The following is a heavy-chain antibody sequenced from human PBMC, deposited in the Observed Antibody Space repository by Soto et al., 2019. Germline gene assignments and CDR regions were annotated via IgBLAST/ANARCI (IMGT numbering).Heavy chain of an antibody. Sequence: QVQLVQSGAEVKKPGASVKVSCKASGYTFSSYGISWVRQAPGQGLEWMGWITAHNGNTFYAQRLQGRVTLTTDTSTSTAYMELRSLRSDDTAVYSCARGVYYYYYMDVWGKGTTVTVSS. CDR1: GYTFSSYG. CDR2: ITAHNGNT. V-gene: IGHV1-18*01. J-gene: IGHJ6*03. CDR3: ARGVYYYYYMDV.